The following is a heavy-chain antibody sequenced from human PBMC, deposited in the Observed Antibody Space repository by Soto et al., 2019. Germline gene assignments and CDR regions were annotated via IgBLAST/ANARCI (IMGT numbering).Heavy chain of an antibody. J-gene: IGHJ4*02. CDR2: IWYDGSNK. V-gene: IGHV3-33*01. CDR1: GFTFSSYG. D-gene: IGHD6-13*01. CDR3: ARDGFAAAVDY. Sequence: QVQLVESGGGVVQPGRSLRLSCAASGFTFSSYGMHWVRQAPGKGLEWVAVIWYDGSNKYYADSVKGRFTISRDNSKNTRYLQMNSLRAEDTAVYYCARDGFAAAVDYWGQGTLVTVSS.